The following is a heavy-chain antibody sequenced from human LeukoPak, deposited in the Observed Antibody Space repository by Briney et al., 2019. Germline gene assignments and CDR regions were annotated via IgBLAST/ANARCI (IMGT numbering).Heavy chain of an antibody. CDR2: MNPNSGNT. J-gene: IGHJ4*02. CDR1: GYTFTSYD. CDR3: ARSDGIAVAGTGGD. D-gene: IGHD6-19*01. V-gene: IGHV1-8*01. Sequence: ASVKVSCKASGYTFTSYDINWVRQATGQGLEWMGWMNPNSGNTGYAQKFQGRVTMTRDTSTSTVYMELSSLRSEDTAVYYCARSDGIAVAGTGGDWGQGTLVTVSS.